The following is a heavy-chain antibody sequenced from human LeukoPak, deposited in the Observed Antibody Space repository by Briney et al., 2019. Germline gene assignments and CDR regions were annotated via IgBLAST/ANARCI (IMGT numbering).Heavy chain of an antibody. Sequence: GRSLRLSCAASGFTFSSYAMHWVRQAPGKGLEWVAVISYDGSNKYYADSVKGRFTISRDNSKNTLYLRMNSLRAEDTAVYYCARDSSSHAFDIWGQGTMVTVSS. V-gene: IGHV3-30*04. D-gene: IGHD6-13*01. CDR2: ISYDGSNK. CDR1: GFTFSSYA. J-gene: IGHJ3*02. CDR3: ARDSSSHAFDI.